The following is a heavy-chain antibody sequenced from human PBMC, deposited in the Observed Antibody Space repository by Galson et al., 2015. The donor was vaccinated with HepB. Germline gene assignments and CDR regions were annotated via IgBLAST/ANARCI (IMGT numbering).Heavy chain of an antibody. CDR3: ARRFIASAGFYFDY. D-gene: IGHD6-19*01. Sequence: SVKVPCKASGYTFTDYYIHWVRQAPGQGLEWMGWVNPDNGGTNIAQKFQGRVSMTSDTSSSTAYMELSSLRSDDTAVYYCARRFIASAGFYFDYWGQGTLVTVSS. CDR1: GYTFTDYY. V-gene: IGHV1-2*02. CDR2: VNPDNGGT. J-gene: IGHJ4*02.